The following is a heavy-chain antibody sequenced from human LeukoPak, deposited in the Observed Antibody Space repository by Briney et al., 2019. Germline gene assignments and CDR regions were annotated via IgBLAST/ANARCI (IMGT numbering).Heavy chain of an antibody. CDR1: AFAFSSYA. Sequence: GGSLRLSCAASAFAFSSYAMSWVRQAPGKGLEWVAGISDSGGSTKYADSVKGRFTISRDNPKNTLFLQMNSLRAADTAVYFCAKRGVVIRVILVGFHKEAYYFESWGQGALVTVSS. CDR2: ISDSGGST. J-gene: IGHJ4*02. CDR3: AKRGVVIRVILVGFHKEAYYFES. V-gene: IGHV3-23*01. D-gene: IGHD3/OR15-3a*01.